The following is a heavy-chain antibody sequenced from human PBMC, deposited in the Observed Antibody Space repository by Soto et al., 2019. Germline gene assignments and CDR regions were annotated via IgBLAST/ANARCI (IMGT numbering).Heavy chain of an antibody. J-gene: IGHJ4*02. CDR2: IYYSGST. D-gene: IGHD1-7*01. CDR3: ARYNWNYGPYYFDY. V-gene: IGHV4-59*01. CDR1: GGSISSYY. Sequence: SETLSLTCTVSGGSISSYYWSWIRQPPGKGLEWIGYIYYSGSTNYNPSLKSRVTISVDTSKNQFSLKLSSVTAADTAVYYCARYNWNYGPYYFDYWGQGTLVTVSS.